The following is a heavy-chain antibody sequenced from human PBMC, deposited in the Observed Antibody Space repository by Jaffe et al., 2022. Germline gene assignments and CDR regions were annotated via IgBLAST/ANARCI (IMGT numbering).Heavy chain of an antibody. J-gene: IGHJ4*02. CDR3: ARHGPVSMNDY. Sequence: QVQLVQSGAEVKNPGASVTVSCKASGYTFSDYGLHWVRQAPGQRLEWMALIKPGDGNTVYSQKFQDRVTITRDTSASTVHMELSRLTPEDTAVYYCARHGPVSMNDYWGQGTLVTVSS. V-gene: IGHV1-3*01. CDR2: IKPGDGNT. CDR1: GYTFSDYG.